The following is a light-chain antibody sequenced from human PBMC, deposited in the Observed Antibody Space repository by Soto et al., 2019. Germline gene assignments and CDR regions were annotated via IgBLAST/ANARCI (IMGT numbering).Light chain of an antibody. CDR1: SSDIGGYDY. CDR2: DVN. CDR3: TSYASGSSHVV. V-gene: IGLV2-14*01. Sequence: QSVLTQPASVSGSPGQSITLSCPGTSSDIGGYDYVSGYQRHPGKAPKLIIYDVNNRPSGVSNRFSGSKSGNTASLTISGLQAEDEADYYCTSYASGSSHVVFGGGTKLTVL. J-gene: IGLJ2*01.